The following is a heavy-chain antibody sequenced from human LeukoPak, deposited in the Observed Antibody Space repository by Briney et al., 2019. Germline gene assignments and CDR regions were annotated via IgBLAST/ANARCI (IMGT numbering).Heavy chain of an antibody. CDR1: GFTLSSYA. CDR3: AKDHYYDSSGSADY. Sequence: PGGSLRLSCAASGFTLSSYAMSWVRQAPGKGLEWVSAISGSGGSTYYADSVKGRFTISRDNSKNTLYLQMNSLRAEDTAVYYCAKDHYYDSSGSADYWGQGTLVTVSS. D-gene: IGHD3-22*01. CDR2: ISGSGGST. J-gene: IGHJ4*02. V-gene: IGHV3-23*01.